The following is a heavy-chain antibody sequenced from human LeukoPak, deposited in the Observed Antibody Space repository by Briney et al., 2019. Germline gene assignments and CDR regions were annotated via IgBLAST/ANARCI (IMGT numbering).Heavy chain of an antibody. J-gene: IGHJ4*02. CDR2: IYYSGST. CDR1: GGSISSYY. V-gene: IGHV4-59*12. CDR3: ARVGREGYNFHY. Sequence: SETLSLTCTVSGGSISSYYWSWIRQPPGKGLEWIGYIYYSGSTNYSPSLKSRLTISVDTSKNQFSLKLSSLTAADTAVYYCARVGREGYNFHYWGQGTLVTVSS. D-gene: IGHD5-24*01.